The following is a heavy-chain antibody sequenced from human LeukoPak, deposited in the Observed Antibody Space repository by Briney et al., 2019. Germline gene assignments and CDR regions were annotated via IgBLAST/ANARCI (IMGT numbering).Heavy chain of an antibody. D-gene: IGHD5-18*01. CDR2: INQSGST. V-gene: IGHV4-34*01. Sequence: SETLSLTCAVYGGSFSGYYWSWIRQPPGKGLEWIGEINQSGSTNYNPSLKSRVTISVDTSKNQFSLKLSSVTAADTAVYYCARGGYSYGTRATKAHFDYWGQGTLVTVSS. CDR3: ARGGYSYGTRATKAHFDY. CDR1: GGSFSGYY. J-gene: IGHJ4*02.